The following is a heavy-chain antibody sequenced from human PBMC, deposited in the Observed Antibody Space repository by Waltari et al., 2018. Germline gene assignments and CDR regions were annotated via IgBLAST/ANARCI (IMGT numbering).Heavy chain of an antibody. Sequence: QVQLQESGSGLVTPSETLSLTCTVSGDPISDYYWTWIRQPAGRGLEWIGRFYSSGSANDNPPLTNRGTMSMNTSINQITRKRGSVTAADSAVYDWARSGSHCSFDSWGRGSLVTVSS. V-gene: IGHV4-4*07. CDR1: GDPISDYY. D-gene: IGHD1-26*01. CDR2: FYSSGSA. J-gene: IGHJ4*02. CDR3: ARSGSHCSFDS.